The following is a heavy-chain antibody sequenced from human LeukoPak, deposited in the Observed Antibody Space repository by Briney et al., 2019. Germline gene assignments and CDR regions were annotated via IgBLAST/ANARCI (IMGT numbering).Heavy chain of an antibody. J-gene: IGHJ4*02. CDR2: IKQDGSEK. CDR3: AKDPLIRPGYSSTWYDY. V-gene: IGHV3-7*03. CDR1: GFTFSSYW. Sequence: GGSLRLSCAASGFTFSSYWMTWVRQAPGKGLEWVANIKQDGSEKYYVDSVKGRFTISRDNSKNTLYLQMNSLRAEDTAVYYCAKDPLIRPGYSSTWYDYWGQGTQVTVSS. D-gene: IGHD6-13*01.